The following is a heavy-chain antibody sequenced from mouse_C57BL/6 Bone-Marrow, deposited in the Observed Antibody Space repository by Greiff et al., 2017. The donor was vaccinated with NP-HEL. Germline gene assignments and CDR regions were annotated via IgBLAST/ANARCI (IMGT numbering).Heavy chain of an antibody. CDR1: GFTFSSYG. CDR2: ISSGGSYT. D-gene: IGHD2-3*01. V-gene: IGHV5-6*02. CDR3: ARRDDGYCPWFAY. Sequence: EVKLMESGGDLVKPGGSLKLSCEASGFTFSSYGMSWVRQTPDKRLEWVATISSGGSYTYYPDSVKGRFTISRDNAKNTLYLQMSSLKSEDTAMYYCARRDDGYCPWFAYWGQGTLVTVSA. J-gene: IGHJ3*01.